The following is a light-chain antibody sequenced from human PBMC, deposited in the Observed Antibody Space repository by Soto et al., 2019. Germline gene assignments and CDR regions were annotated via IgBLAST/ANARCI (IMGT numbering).Light chain of an antibody. CDR2: EGS. J-gene: IGLJ2*01. Sequence: QSALTQPASVSGSPGQSITISCTGTSSDVGSYNLVSWYQQHPGKAPKLMIYEGSKRPSGVSNRFSRSKSGNTASLTISGLQAEDEADYYCCSYADSRTHVVFGGGTKLTVL. CDR3: CSYADSRTHVV. CDR1: SSDVGSYNL. V-gene: IGLV2-23*01.